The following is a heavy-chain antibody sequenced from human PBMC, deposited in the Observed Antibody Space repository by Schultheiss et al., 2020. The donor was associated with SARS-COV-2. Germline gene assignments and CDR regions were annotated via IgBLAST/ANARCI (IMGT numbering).Heavy chain of an antibody. D-gene: IGHD6-19*01. Sequence: SQTLSLTCTVSGGSISSGSYYWSWIRQPAGKGLEWIGRIYTSGSTNYNPSLKSRVTMSVDTSKNQFSLKLTSVTAADTAVYYCARSVWSSGWSYFDYWGQGTLVTVSS. CDR2: IYTSGST. J-gene: IGHJ4*02. V-gene: IGHV4-61*02. CDR1: GGSISSGSYY. CDR3: ARSVWSSGWSYFDY.